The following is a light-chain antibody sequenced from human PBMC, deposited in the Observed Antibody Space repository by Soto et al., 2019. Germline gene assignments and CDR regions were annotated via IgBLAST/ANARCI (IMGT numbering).Light chain of an antibody. J-gene: IGKJ4*01. CDR1: QGIGTA. Sequence: IQLTQSPSTLSASVGDRVTITCRASQGIGTALAWYHQRPGNSPDLLVYDASTLQSGVPSRVSGSGSETDFSLTISGLQPEDFGHYYCQQFNPKPLTFGGGNRVEIK. CDR2: DAS. CDR3: QQFNPKPLT. V-gene: IGKV1-13*02.